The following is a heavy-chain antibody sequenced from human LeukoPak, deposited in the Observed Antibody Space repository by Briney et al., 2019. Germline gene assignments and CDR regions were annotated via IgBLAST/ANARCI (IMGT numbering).Heavy chain of an antibody. Sequence: SETLSPTCAVYGGSFSGYYWSWIRQPPGKGLEWIGEINHSGSTNYNPSLKSRVTISVDTSKNQFSLKLSSVTAADTAVYYCARGRDYDFWSGYYRLNNWFDPWGQGTLVTVSS. D-gene: IGHD3-3*01. CDR1: GGSFSGYY. V-gene: IGHV4-34*01. CDR2: INHSGST. J-gene: IGHJ5*02. CDR3: ARGRDYDFWSGYYRLNNWFDP.